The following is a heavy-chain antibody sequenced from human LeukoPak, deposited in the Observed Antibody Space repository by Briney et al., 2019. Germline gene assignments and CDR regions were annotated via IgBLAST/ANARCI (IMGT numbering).Heavy chain of an antibody. D-gene: IGHD3-10*01. J-gene: IGHJ4*02. V-gene: IGHV3-23*01. CDR1: GFTFSSYG. Sequence: GGSLRLSCAASGFTFSSYGMSWVRQAPGKGLEWVSAISGSGGSTYYADSVKGRFTISRDNSKNTLYLQMNSLRAEDTAVYYCARRGWFGRYFDYWGQGSLVTVSS. CDR2: ISGSGGST. CDR3: ARRGWFGRYFDY.